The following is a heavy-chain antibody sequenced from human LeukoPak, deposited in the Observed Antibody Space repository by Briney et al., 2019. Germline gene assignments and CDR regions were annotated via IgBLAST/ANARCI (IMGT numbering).Heavy chain of an antibody. CDR3: VKDDAYYYASGSYPN. D-gene: IGHD3-10*01. Sequence: GGSLRLSCAASGFTFSDYDMHWVRQATGKGPEWVSRIGTGGDTNYPGSVKGRFTISRENAKNSLYLQMSSLRAGDTAVYYCVKDDAYYYASGSYPNWGQGTLVTVSS. J-gene: IGHJ4*02. CDR2: IGTGGDT. V-gene: IGHV3-13*04. CDR1: GFTFSDYD.